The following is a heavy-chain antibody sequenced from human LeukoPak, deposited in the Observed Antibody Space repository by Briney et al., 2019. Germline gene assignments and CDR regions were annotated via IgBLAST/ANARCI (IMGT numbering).Heavy chain of an antibody. Sequence: SETLSLTCTVSGGSINTYYWSWIRQPAGKGPEWIGRIHISGHTDYNPSLKSRVTMSIDTSQNQFSLKVNSVTAADTAVYYCARIIAAAENWFDPWGRGTLVTVSS. CDR1: GGSINTYY. CDR3: ARIIAAAENWFDP. D-gene: IGHD6-13*01. V-gene: IGHV4-4*07. CDR2: IHISGHT. J-gene: IGHJ5*02.